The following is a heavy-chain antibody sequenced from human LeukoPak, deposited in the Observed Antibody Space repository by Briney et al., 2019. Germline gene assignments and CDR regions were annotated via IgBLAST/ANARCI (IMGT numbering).Heavy chain of an antibody. Sequence: PLASVKVSCKASGYTFTGYYMHWVRQAPGQGLELMGWINPNSGGTNYAQKFQGRVTMTRDTSISTAYMELSRLRSDDTAVYYCAREGYAPPRGGWFDPWGQGTLVTVSS. CDR1: GYTFTGYY. CDR2: INPNSGGT. D-gene: IGHD5-12*01. CDR3: AREGYAPPRGGWFDP. J-gene: IGHJ5*02. V-gene: IGHV1-2*02.